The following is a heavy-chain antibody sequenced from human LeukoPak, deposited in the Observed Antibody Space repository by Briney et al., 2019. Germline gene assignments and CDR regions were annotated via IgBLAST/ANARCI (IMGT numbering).Heavy chain of an antibody. CDR2: IYYSGST. J-gene: IGHJ4*02. CDR3: ARYVRSSGTFYLDY. Sequence: SETLSLTCTVSGVSISSGYWSWIRQPPGKGLEWIGYIYYSGSTNYNPSLKSRVSMSLDTSKTQFSLNLRSVTAADTAVYYCARYVRSSGTFYLDYWGQGTLVTVSS. D-gene: IGHD6-19*01. V-gene: IGHV4-59*01. CDR1: GVSISSGY.